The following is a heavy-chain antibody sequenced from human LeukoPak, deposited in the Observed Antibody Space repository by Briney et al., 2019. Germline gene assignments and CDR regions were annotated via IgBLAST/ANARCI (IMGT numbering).Heavy chain of an antibody. CDR1: GFTFSSYS. D-gene: IGHD1-26*01. J-gene: IGHJ3*01. Sequence: GGSLRLSCAASGFTFSSYSMNWVRQAPGKGLEWVSYISSGSSEVYYADSVKGLFTISRDNAKSSLYLQMDSLRAEDTAVYYCVRDPSGTYSYHTFTFWGQGTMVTVSS. CDR3: VRDPSGTYSYHTFTF. V-gene: IGHV3-21*05. CDR2: ISSGSSEV.